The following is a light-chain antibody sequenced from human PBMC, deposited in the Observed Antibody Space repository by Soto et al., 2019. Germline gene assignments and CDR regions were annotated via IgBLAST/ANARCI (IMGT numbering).Light chain of an antibody. CDR3: QQYFSYPLT. Sequence: DIVMTQSPDSLAVYLGERATISCKSSQTISYTSINKTYLAWYQQRPGQPPKLLIYWASIRGSGVPDRLSGSGFGTDFTLTISSLQTEDVAVYYCQQYFSYPLTFGGGTKVEVK. V-gene: IGKV4-1*01. CDR2: WAS. J-gene: IGKJ4*01. CDR1: QTISYTSINKTY.